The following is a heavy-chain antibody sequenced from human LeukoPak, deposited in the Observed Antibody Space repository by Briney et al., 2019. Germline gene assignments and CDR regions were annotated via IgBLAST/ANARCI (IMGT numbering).Heavy chain of an antibody. CDR3: ARETETYYDFWSGYYSPYYYYGMDV. V-gene: IGHV3-30*03. D-gene: IGHD3-3*01. CDR2: ISYDGSAK. J-gene: IGHJ6*02. Sequence: GGSLRLSCAASGFTFSNYGMHWVRQAPGKGLEWVAVISYDGSAKYYGDSVKGRFTISRDSSTNTLYLQMNSLRPEDTAVYYCARETETYYDFWSGYYSPYYYYGMDVWGQGTTVTVSS. CDR1: GFTFSNYG.